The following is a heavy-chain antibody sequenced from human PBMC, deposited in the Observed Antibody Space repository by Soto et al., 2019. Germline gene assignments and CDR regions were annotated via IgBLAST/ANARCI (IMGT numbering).Heavy chain of an antibody. Sequence: GGSLRLSCAASGFTVSSNYMSWVRQAPGKGLEWVSVIYSGGSTYYADSVKGRFTISRDNSKNTLYLQMNSLRAEDTAVYYCARLSPTTVIYYYYYYMDVWGKGTTVTVSS. D-gene: IGHD4-4*01. CDR2: IYSGGST. CDR3: ARLSPTTVIYYYYYYMDV. V-gene: IGHV3-66*04. CDR1: GFTVSSNY. J-gene: IGHJ6*03.